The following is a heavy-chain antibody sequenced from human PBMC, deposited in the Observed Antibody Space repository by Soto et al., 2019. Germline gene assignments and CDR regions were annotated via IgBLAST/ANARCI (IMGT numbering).Heavy chain of an antibody. CDR2: ISASGRS. D-gene: IGHD3-16*01. CDR3: ARGRGRYFDL. V-gene: IGHV4-4*07. CDR1: GDFISNFY. J-gene: IGHJ2*01. Sequence: QVQLQESGPGLVKPSETLSLTCTVSGDFISNFYWSWIRQPAGKGLQSLGRISASGRSNYNPNLQSRVAMSLDTSKNQFSRRLTSLSAADTAVYFCARGRGRYFDLWGRGTLVTVFS.